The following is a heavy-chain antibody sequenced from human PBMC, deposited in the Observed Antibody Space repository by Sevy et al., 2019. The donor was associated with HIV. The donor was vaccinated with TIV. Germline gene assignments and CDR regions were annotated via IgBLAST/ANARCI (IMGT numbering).Heavy chain of an antibody. CDR2: ISTSSSYT. Sequence: GGSLRLSCTASGFTFSDYYMSWIRQAPGKGLEWVSYISTSSSYTSYPDSMKGQFTISRDNAKNSLYLQMNSLRVEDTDVYYCARVRYNYGQKYFDYWGQGTLVTVSS. V-gene: IGHV3-11*06. D-gene: IGHD5-18*01. J-gene: IGHJ4*02. CDR1: GFTFSDYY. CDR3: ARVRYNYGQKYFDY.